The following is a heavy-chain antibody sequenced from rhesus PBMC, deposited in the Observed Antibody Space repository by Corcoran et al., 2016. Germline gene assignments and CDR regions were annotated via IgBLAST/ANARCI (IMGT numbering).Heavy chain of an antibody. CDR2: MCGSEGDP. CDR3: ARAAAGNWYFDL. V-gene: IGHV4S19*01. J-gene: IGHJ2*01. Sequence: QVQLQESVPGLVKPSQTLSFTCAVSGGSVSSSNWWTWIRQPPGKGLEWIDSMCGSEGDPYYNPSLESRVTNSKDQPEHPFSLKLSYVPASDTAVYYCARAAAGNWYFDLWGPGTQITISS. D-gene: IGHD6-31*01. CDR1: GGSVSSSNW.